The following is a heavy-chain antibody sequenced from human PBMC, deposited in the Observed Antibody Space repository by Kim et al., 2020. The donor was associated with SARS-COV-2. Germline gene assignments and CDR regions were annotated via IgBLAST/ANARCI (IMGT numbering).Heavy chain of an antibody. CDR2: INPYNGDT. Sequence: ASVKVSCKASGYTFTGYGISWVRQAPGQGLEWMGWINPYNGDTYYAQKIQGRVTMTTDTSTGTAYMELRSLRFDDTAIYYCARRLTAVTPYYGMDVWGRGTTVTVSS. D-gene: IGHD2-15*01. J-gene: IGHJ6*02. CDR1: GYTFTGYG. CDR3: ARRLTAVTPYYGMDV. V-gene: IGHV1-18*01.